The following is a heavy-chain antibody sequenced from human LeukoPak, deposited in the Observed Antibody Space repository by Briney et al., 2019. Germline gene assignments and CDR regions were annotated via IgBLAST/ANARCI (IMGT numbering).Heavy chain of an antibody. J-gene: IGHJ4*02. Sequence: ASVKVSCKASGYTFTSYGISWVRQAPGQGLEWMGWISAYNGNTNYAQNLHGRVTMTTDTSTSTAYMEVRSLRSDDTAVYYCARAHGYDSSGYSEAYFDYWGQGTLVTVSS. CDR2: ISAYNGNT. CDR1: GYTFTSYG. CDR3: ARAHGYDSSGYSEAYFDY. D-gene: IGHD3-22*01. V-gene: IGHV1-18*01.